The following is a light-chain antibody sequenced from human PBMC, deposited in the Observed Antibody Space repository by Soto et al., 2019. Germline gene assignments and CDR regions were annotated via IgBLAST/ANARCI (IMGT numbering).Light chain of an antibody. Sequence: DIQMTQSASSLSASVGSSVTVTCRASQIVDTSLNWYQQKPGKAPQLLIYAASSLQSGVPSRLSDSGSATYFTLTIHNLHPEDFATYYCQQTHSLPPTFGQGTKVDIK. CDR2: AAS. CDR3: QQTHSLPPT. CDR1: QIVDTS. V-gene: IGKV1-39*01. J-gene: IGKJ2*01.